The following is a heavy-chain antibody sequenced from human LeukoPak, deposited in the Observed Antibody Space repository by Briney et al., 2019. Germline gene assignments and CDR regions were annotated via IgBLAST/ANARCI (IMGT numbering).Heavy chain of an antibody. V-gene: IGHV3-48*03. CDR2: ISSSGSTT. D-gene: IGHD3-22*01. CDR1: GFTFSSYE. J-gene: IGHJ6*03. CDR3: AKEEDSSGYFYYYYYMDV. Sequence: GGSLRLSCAASGFTFSSYEMNWVRQAPGKGLEWVSYISSSGSTTYYADSVKGRFTISRDNSKNTLYLQMNSLRAEDTAVYYCAKEEDSSGYFYYYYYMDVWGKGTTVTVSS.